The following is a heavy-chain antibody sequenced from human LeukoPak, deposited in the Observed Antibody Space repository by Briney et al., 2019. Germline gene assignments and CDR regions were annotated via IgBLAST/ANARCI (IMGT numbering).Heavy chain of an antibody. D-gene: IGHD5-18*01. J-gene: IGHJ6*03. CDR3: ARDRGSYGPNYYYYMDV. CDR1: GFTVSSNY. CDR2: IYSGGST. V-gene: IGHV3-53*01. Sequence: PGGSLRLSCAASGFTVSSNYMSWVRQAPGKGLEWVSVIYSGGSTYYADSVKGRFTISRDNSKNTLYLQMNSLRAEDTAVYYCARDRGSYGPNYYYYMDVWGKGTTVTVSS.